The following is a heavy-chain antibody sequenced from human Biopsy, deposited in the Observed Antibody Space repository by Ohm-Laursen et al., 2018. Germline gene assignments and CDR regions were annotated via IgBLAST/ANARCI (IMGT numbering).Heavy chain of an antibody. D-gene: IGHD6-19*01. Sequence: ASVKVSCKASGYSFTSYYMNWVRQAPGQGLEWMGMINPSGSTTSYPQIFQGRVTMTRDTSKSTVYMELSSLRSADTAVYFCARSTGWYGDLYCFDYWGQGTLVTVSS. CDR3: ARSTGWYGDLYCFDY. J-gene: IGHJ4*02. CDR1: GYSFTSYY. V-gene: IGHV1-46*01. CDR2: INPSGSTT.